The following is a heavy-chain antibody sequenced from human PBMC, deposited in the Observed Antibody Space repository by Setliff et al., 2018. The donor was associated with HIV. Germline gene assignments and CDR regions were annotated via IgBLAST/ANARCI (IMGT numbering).Heavy chain of an antibody. J-gene: IGHJ3*02. V-gene: IGHV4-61*02. CDR3: ARDSGQSFPTAFDI. CDR2: IYTSGNTNYNPST. Sequence: KTSETLSLTCTVSGDSISSGGYYWSWIRQPAGQGLEWIGRIYTSGNTNYNPSTNYNPSLKSRITTSLETSRNQFSLRVTSVTATDTAVYYCARDSGQSFPTAFDIWGQGTMVTVSS. D-gene: IGHD2-15*01. CDR1: GDSISSGGYY.